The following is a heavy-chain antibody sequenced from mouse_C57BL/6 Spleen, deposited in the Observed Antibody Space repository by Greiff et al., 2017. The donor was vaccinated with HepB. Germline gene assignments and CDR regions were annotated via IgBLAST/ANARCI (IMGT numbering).Heavy chain of an antibody. CDR2: INYDGSST. V-gene: IGHV5-16*01. CDR1: GFTFSDYY. J-gene: IGHJ4*01. CDR3: ARGNYYYGAMDY. Sequence: EVMLVESEGGLVQPGSSMKLSCTASGFTFSDYYMAWVRQVPEKGLEWVANINYDGSSTYYLDSLKSRFIISRDNAKNILYLQMSSLKSEDTATYYCARGNYYYGAMDYWGQGTSVTVSS. D-gene: IGHD1-1*01.